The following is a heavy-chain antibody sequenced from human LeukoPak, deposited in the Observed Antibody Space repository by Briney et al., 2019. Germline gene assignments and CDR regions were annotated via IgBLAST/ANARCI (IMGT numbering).Heavy chain of an antibody. V-gene: IGHV3-53*01. Sequence: GESLKISCAASGFTVITNDMTWVRQAPGKGLKWVSVLYSDGNTKYADSVQGRFTISRDNSKNTLYLEMNSLSPDDTAVYYCARGVEPLAANTLAYWGQGTLVTVSS. CDR3: ARGVEPLAANTLAY. CDR2: LYSDGNT. CDR1: GFTVITND. J-gene: IGHJ4*02. D-gene: IGHD1-14*01.